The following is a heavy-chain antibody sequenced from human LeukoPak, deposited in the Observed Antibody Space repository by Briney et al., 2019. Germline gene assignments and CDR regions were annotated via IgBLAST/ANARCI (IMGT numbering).Heavy chain of an antibody. J-gene: IGHJ3*02. CDR2: INHGGST. CDR3: ARIEAAAVTFDI. CDR1: GGSFSGYY. Sequence: SETLSLTCAVYGGSFSGYYWSWIRQPPGKGLEWIGEINHGGSTNYNPSLKSRVTVSVDTSKNQFSLKLSSVTAADTAVYYCARIEAAAVTFDIWGQGTMVTVSS. D-gene: IGHD6-13*01. V-gene: IGHV4-34*01.